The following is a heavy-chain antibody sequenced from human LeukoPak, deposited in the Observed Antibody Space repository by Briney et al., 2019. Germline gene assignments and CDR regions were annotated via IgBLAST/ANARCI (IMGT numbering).Heavy chain of an antibody. J-gene: IGHJ5*02. CDR3: ARDRGEDRRGFDP. CDR2: IYSGGST. CDR1: GFTVSSNY. D-gene: IGHD1-14*01. V-gene: IGHV3-53*01. Sequence: GGSLRLSCAASGFTVSSNYMSWVRQAPGKGLEWVSVIYSGGSTYYADSVKGRFTISRDNSKNTLYLQMNSLRAEDTAVYYCARDRGEDRRGFDPWGQGTLVTVSS.